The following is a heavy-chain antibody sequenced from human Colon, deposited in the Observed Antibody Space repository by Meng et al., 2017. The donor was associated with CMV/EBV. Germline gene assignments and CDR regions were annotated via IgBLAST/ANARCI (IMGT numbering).Heavy chain of an antibody. D-gene: IGHD3-22*01. CDR2: FYLSGTI. CDR1: RGSTTNLNF. J-gene: IGHJ4*02. CDR3: ASLKYYDGRGYYFFES. Sequence: CHARVARSQPLYLPCRASRGSTTNLNFWSWVRLPQGKWLEWIGEFYLSGTIHPHPSLQSRFTITLAKATDHLSLKLASVTAADTAVYYCASLKYYDGRGYYFFESWGQGTLVTVSS. V-gene: IGHV4-4*02.